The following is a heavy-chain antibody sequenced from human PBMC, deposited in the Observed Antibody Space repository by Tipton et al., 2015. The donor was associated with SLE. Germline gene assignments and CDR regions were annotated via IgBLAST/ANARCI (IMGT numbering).Heavy chain of an antibody. J-gene: IGHJ5*02. CDR2: IYYSGST. CDR1: GGSISSSSYY. D-gene: IGHD3-16*01. V-gene: IGHV4-39*07. Sequence: GLVKPSGTLSLTCTVSGGSISSSSYYWGWIRRPPGKGLEWIGSIYYSGSTYYNPSLKSRVTISVDTSKNQFSLKLSSVTAADTAVYYCARVQAYEGFDPWGQGTLVTVSS. CDR3: ARVQAYEGFDP.